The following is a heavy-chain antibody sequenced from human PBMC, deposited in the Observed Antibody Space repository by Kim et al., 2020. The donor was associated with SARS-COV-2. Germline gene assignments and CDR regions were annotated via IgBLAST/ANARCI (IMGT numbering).Heavy chain of an antibody. V-gene: IGHV3-72*01. CDR1: GFTFNDYY. CDR2: IRNKANNYYS. D-gene: IGHD2-2*01. Sequence: GGSLRLSCAASGFTFNDYYMARVRQAPGKGLEWVGLIRNKANNYYSEYDASVIGRFTVSRDDSSNSLYLQMNSLTTEDTAVYYCTRVLWPRLIDYWGQGTLVTVSS. J-gene: IGHJ4*02. CDR3: TRVLWPRLIDY.